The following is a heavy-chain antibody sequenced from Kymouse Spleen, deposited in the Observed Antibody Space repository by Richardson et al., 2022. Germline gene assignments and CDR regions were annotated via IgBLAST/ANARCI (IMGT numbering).Heavy chain of an antibody. CDR1: GFTFSSYG. D-gene: IGHD5-18,IGHD5-18*01. CDR3: AKSGGYGFDY. Sequence: QVQLVESGGGVVQPGRSLRLSCAASGFTFSSYGMHWVRQAPGKGLEWVAVISYDGSNKYYADSVKGRFTISRDNSKNTLYLQMNSLRAEDTAVYYCAKSGGYGFDYWGQGTLVTVSS. CDR2: ISYDGSNK. V-gene: IGHV3-30*18. J-gene: IGHJ4*02.